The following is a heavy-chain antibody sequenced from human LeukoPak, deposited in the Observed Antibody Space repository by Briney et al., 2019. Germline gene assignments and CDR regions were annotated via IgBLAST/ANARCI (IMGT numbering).Heavy chain of an antibody. CDR1: GGSISNSY. CDR2: IGISAGST. D-gene: IGHD3-3*01. V-gene: IGHV3-23*01. Sequence: ETLSLTCTVSGGSISNSYWSWVRQAPGKGLEWVSTIGISAGSTYYADAVKGRFTISRDNSKKTVILQMNRLRVEDTAVYYCAKDRWEITIGDAFGFWGQGTKVAVSS. J-gene: IGHJ3*01. CDR3: AKDRWEITIGDAFGF.